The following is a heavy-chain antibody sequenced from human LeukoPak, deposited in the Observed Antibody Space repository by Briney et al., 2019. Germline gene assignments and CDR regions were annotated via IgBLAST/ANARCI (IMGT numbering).Heavy chain of an antibody. CDR2: VHYSGRT. Sequence: SETLSLTCTVSGGSISVNTYYCAWIRQPPGRGLEWIGSVHYSGRTDYNPSLKSRVTISVDTSKNQLSLSLNSVTAVDTAVYYCARHGPVVTPTDAFDLWGQGTMVTVSS. V-gene: IGHV4-39*01. J-gene: IGHJ3*01. CDR3: ARHGPVVTPTDAFDL. CDR1: GGSISVNTYY. D-gene: IGHD4-23*01.